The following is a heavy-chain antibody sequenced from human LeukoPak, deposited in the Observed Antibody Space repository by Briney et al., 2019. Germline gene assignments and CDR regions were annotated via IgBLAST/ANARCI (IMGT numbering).Heavy chain of an antibody. CDR2: ISGDGSSI. D-gene: IGHD2-15*01. Sequence: GGSLRLSCVASGFTFSNYYMHWVRQVPGKGPVWVSRISGDGSSILYADSVKGRFTISRDNAKNSLYVQMNSLRAGDSAVYYCARSSSGVYIQWGQGTLVTVPS. V-gene: IGHV3-74*01. J-gene: IGHJ4*02. CDR1: GFTFSNYY. CDR3: ARSSSGVYIQ.